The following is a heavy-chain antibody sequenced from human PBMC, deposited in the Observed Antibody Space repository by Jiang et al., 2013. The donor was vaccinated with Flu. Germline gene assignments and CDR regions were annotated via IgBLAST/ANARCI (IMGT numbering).Heavy chain of an antibody. J-gene: IGHJ3*02. D-gene: IGHD1-26*01. V-gene: IGHV4-34*01. CDR3: ARGNAFDI. CDR2: INHSGST. Sequence: EWIGEINHSGSTNYNPSLKSRVTISVDTSKNQFSLKLSSVTAADTAVYYCARGNAFDIWGQGTMVTVSS.